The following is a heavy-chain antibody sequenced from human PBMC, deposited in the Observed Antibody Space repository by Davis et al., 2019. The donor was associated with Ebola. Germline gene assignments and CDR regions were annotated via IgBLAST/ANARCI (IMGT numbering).Heavy chain of an antibody. V-gene: IGHV4-39*01. CDR3: ARARFGYSSSWYVDY. CDR2: IFYRGTT. Sequence: MPSETLSLTCAVPGGSISSSTTYSCGWIRQSPGKGLEWIGTIFYRGTTQYNPSLKSRVTINADTSKNRFALKLSAVTAADRAVYYCARARFGYSSSWYVDYWGQGTLVTVSS. D-gene: IGHD6-13*01. J-gene: IGHJ4*02. CDR1: GGSISSSTTYS.